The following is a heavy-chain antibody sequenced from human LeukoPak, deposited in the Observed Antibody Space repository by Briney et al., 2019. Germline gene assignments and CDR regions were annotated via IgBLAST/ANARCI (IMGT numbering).Heavy chain of an antibody. D-gene: IGHD7-27*01. CDR2: IYHSGST. V-gene: IGHV4-38-2*02. CDR1: GYSISSGYY. Sequence: PSETLSPTCTVSGYSISSGYYWGWIRQPPGKGLEWIGSIYHSGSTYYNPSLKSRVTISVDTSKNQFSLKLSSVTAADTAVYYCARQALGDAFDIWGQGTMVTVSS. J-gene: IGHJ3*02. CDR3: ARQALGDAFDI.